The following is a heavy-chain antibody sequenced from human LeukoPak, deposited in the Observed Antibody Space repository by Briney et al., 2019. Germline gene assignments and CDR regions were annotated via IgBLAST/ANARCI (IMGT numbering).Heavy chain of an antibody. CDR3: ARDVGYYDSSGYYLRAFDI. D-gene: IGHD3-22*01. V-gene: IGHV1-18*01. J-gene: IGHJ3*02. CDR2: ISAYNGNT. CDR1: GYTFTSYG. Sequence: ASVKVSCKASGYTFTSYGISWVRQAPGQGLGWMGWISAYNGNTNYAQKLQGRVTMTTDTSTSTAYMELRSLRSDDTAVYYCARDVGYYDSSGYYLRAFDIWGQGTMVTVSS.